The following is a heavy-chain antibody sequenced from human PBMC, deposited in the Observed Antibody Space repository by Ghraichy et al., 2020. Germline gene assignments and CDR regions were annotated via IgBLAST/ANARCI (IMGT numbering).Heavy chain of an antibody. Sequence: SETLSLTCAVYGGSFSGYYWSWIRQPPGKGLEWIGEINHSGSTNYNPSLKSRVTISVDTSKNQFSLKLSSVTAADTAVYYCARGGGYRSRYYGMDVWGQGTTVTVSS. CDR2: INHSGST. CDR3: ARGGGYRSRYYGMDV. CDR1: GGSFSGYY. V-gene: IGHV4-34*01. D-gene: IGHD5-12*01. J-gene: IGHJ6*02.